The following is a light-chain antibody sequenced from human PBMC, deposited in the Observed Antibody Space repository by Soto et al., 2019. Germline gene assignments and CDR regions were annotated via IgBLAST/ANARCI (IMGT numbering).Light chain of an antibody. CDR3: QQSYSAPPWT. J-gene: IGKJ1*01. V-gene: IGKV1-39*01. CDR1: QSISTY. CDR2: AAS. Sequence: DLQMTQSPSSLSASVGDRVTISCRASQSISTYLNWYQQKPGKAPRLLIYAASSVQTGVPPRFSGSGSGTDFTLTISSLRLDDIATYFCQQSYSAPPWTFGQGTKVEIK.